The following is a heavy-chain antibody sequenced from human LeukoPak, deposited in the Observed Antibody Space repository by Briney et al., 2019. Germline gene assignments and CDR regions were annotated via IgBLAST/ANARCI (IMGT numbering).Heavy chain of an antibody. V-gene: IGHV3-53*01. CDR3: ARYKYYYDRSGYYFDY. J-gene: IGHJ4*02. CDR2: VYSGGST. Sequence: GGSLRLSCAASGFTVSGNYMSWVRQAPGKGLECVSVVYSGGSTYYADSVKGRFTISRDNSKNTLYLQMNSLRAEDTAVYYCARYKYYYDRSGYYFDYWGQGTLVTVS. CDR1: GFTVSGNY. D-gene: IGHD3-22*01.